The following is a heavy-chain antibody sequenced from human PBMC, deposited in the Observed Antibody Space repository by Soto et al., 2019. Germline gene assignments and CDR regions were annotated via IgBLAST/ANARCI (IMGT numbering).Heavy chain of an antibody. Sequence: GGSLRLSCAASGFTFSSYSMNWVRQAPGKGLEWVSSISSSSSYIYYADSVKGRFTISRDNAKNSLYLQMNSLRAEDTAVYYCARSNNWSPYGMDVWGQGTTVTVSS. CDR2: ISSSSSYI. V-gene: IGHV3-21*01. CDR1: GFTFSSYS. CDR3: ARSNNWSPYGMDV. J-gene: IGHJ6*02. D-gene: IGHD1-20*01.